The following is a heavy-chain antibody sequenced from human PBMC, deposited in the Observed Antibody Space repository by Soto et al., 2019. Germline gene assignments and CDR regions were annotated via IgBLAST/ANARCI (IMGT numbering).Heavy chain of an antibody. CDR3: ARAPTAAYCGVVCSYNWCLEL. D-gene: IGHD2-21*01. V-gene: IGHV3-11*06. CDR2: ISSSSSYT. J-gene: IGHJ2*01. CDR1: GFTFSDYY. Sequence: QVQLVESGGGLVKPGGSLRLSCAASGFTFSDYYMRWIRQAPGKGLEWVSYISSSSSYTNYADSVKGRFTISRDNAKKSRYLQMNSLRAEDNAVYYCARAPTAAYCGVVCSYNWCLELRGRGNLVPVFS.